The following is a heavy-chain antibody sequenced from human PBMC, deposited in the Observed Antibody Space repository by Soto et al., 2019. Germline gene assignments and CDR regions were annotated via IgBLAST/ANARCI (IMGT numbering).Heavy chain of an antibody. D-gene: IGHD3-10*01. CDR1: GGSISSYY. J-gene: IGHJ3*01. CDR3: ARRYGSAFDF. CDR2: IYYSGST. V-gene: IGHV4-59*01. Sequence: QVQLQESGPGLVKPSETLSLTCTVCGGSISSYYWSWIRQPPGKGLEWIGYIYYSGSTNYKPSLKSRVTISVDTSKNQFSLKLTSVTAADTAVYYCARRYGSAFDFWCQGTMVTVSS.